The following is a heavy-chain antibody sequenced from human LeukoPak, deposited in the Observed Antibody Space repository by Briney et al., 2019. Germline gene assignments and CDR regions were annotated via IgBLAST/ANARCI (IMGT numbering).Heavy chain of an antibody. CDR3: VRDALESYYSYYYMDV. J-gene: IGHJ6*03. V-gene: IGHV4-59*11. D-gene: IGHD1-26*01. Sequence: PSETLSLTCSVSGGPIISHYWSWIRQPPGKGLEWIGYISNSGSTDYNPSLRSRVTISINTSKSQFYLRLSSATAADSAVYYCVRDALESYYSYYYMDVWGRGTTVTVSS. CDR2: ISNSGST. CDR1: GGPIISHY.